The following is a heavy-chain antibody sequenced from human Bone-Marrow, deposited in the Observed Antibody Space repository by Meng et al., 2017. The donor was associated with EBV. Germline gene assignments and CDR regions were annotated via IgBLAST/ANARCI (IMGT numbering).Heavy chain of an antibody. V-gene: IGHV1-69*01. CDR1: GGPFSSYA. D-gene: IGHD3-9*01. Sequence: QVQLVRSGAWGKEPGSWVNVSGKALGGPFSSYAIRWGGQAPGQGLEWMGGIIPIFGTANYAQKFQGRVTITADESTSTAYMELSSLRSEDTAVYYCARDSDILTGPGGYWGQGTLVTVSS. J-gene: IGHJ4*02. CDR3: ARDSDILTGPGGY. CDR2: IIPIFGTA.